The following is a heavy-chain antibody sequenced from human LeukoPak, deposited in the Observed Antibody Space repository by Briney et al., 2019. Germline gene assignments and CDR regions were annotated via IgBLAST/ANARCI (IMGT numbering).Heavy chain of an antibody. D-gene: IGHD2-2*01. J-gene: IGHJ6*02. V-gene: IGHV3-30*18. Sequence: GGSLRLSCAASGFTFSSYGMHWVRQAPGKGLEWVAVISYDGSNKYYADSVKGRFTISRDNSKNTLYLQMNSLRAEDTAVYYCAEDLGVGCSSTSCYSGHYYGMDVWGQGTTVTVSS. CDR2: ISYDGSNK. CDR1: GFTFSSYG. CDR3: AEDLGVGCSSTSCYSGHYYGMDV.